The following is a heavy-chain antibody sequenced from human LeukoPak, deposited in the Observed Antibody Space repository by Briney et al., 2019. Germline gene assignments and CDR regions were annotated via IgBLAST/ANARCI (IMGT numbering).Heavy chain of an antibody. D-gene: IGHD6-19*01. CDR2: IIPIFGTA. CDR3: ARDARAVAGPTLDY. J-gene: IGHJ4*02. Sequence: SVKVSCRASGGTFSSYAISWVRQAPGQGLEWMGGIIPIFGTANYAQKFQGRVTITADKSTSTAYMELSSLRSEDTAVYYCARDARAVAGPTLDYWGQGTLVTVSS. V-gene: IGHV1-69*06. CDR1: GGTFSSYA.